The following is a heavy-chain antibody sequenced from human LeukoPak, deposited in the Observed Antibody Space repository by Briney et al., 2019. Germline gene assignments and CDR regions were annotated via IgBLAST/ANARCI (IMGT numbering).Heavy chain of an antibody. CDR3: ARAYYYDSSGYYSDWYFDL. CDR2: IYTSGST. D-gene: IGHD3-22*01. V-gene: IGHV4-61*02. J-gene: IGHJ2*01. Sequence: SETLSLTCTVSGGSISSGSYCWSWIRQPAGKGLEWIGRIYTSGSTNYNPSLKSRVTISVDTSKNQFSLKLSSVTAADTAVYYCARAYYYDSSGYYSDWYFDLWGRGTLVTVSS. CDR1: GGSISSGSYC.